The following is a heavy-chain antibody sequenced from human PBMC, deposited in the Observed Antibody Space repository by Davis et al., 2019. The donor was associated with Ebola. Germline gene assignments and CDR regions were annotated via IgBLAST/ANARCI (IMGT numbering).Heavy chain of an antibody. J-gene: IGHJ5*02. Sequence: AASVKVSCKASGYTFTSYAMHWVRQAPGQRLEWMGWINAGNGNTKYSQKFQGRVTITRDTSASTAYMELSSLRSEDTAVYYRARDVLLWFGELLVPHNWFDPWGQGTLVTVSS. D-gene: IGHD3-10*01. CDR3: ARDVLLWFGELLVPHNWFDP. V-gene: IGHV1-3*01. CDR1: GYTFTSYA. CDR2: INAGNGNT.